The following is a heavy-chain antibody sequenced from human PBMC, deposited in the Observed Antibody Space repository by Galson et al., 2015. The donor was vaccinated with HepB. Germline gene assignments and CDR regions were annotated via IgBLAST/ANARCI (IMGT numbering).Heavy chain of an antibody. CDR2: ISSTGTTM. J-gene: IGHJ2*01. CDR1: GFTFSSYT. V-gene: IGHV3-48*02. D-gene: IGHD3-10*01. Sequence: SLRLSCAASGFTFSSYTMNWVRQAPGKGLESVSYISSTGTTMYYAASAKGRSTISRDNAQNSLYLQMNSLRDEDTAVYYCARVYFGSGSSSAYWYFDLWGRGALVTVSS. CDR3: ARVYFGSGSSSAYWYFDL.